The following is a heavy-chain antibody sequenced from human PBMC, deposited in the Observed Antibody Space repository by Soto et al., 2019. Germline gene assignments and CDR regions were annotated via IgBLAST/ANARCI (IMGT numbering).Heavy chain of an antibody. CDR3: ARLITMVRGVIIGAFDI. J-gene: IGHJ3*02. V-gene: IGHV1-69*13. CDR2: IIPIFGTA. Sequence: SVKVSCKASGGTFSSYAISWVRQAPGQGLEWMGGIIPIFGTANYAQKFQGRVTITADESTSTAYMELSSLRSEDTAVYYCARLITMVRGVIIGAFDIWGQGTMVTVSS. CDR1: GGTFSSYA. D-gene: IGHD3-10*01.